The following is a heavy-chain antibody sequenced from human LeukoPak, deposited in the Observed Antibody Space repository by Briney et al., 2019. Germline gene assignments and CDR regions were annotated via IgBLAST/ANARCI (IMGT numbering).Heavy chain of an antibody. CDR1: GFTVSSNY. CDR2: IYSGGST. J-gene: IGHJ4*02. CDR3: AKDLGWFGELSPYYFDY. D-gene: IGHD3-10*01. Sequence: GGSLRLSCAASGFTVSSNYMSWVRQAPGKGLEWVSVIYSGGSTYYADSVKGRFTISRDNSKNTLYLQMNSLRAEDTAVYYCAKDLGWFGELSPYYFDYWGQGTLVTVSS. V-gene: IGHV3-53*01.